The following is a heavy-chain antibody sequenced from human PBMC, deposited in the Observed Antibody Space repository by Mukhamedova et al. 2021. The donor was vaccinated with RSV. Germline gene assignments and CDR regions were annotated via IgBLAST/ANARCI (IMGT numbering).Heavy chain of an antibody. D-gene: IGHD1-1*01. V-gene: IGHV2-26*01. J-gene: IGHJ4*02. Sequence: SDDERSYSTSLRSRLTISKDTSKSQVILAMTNMDPVDTATYYCGRVRNWNDLSFDYWGQGILVTVSS. CDR2: SDDER. CDR3: GRVRNWNDLSFDY.